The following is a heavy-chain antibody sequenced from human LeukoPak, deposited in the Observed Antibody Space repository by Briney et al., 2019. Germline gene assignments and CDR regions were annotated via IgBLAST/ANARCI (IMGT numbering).Heavy chain of an antibody. CDR2: ISYDGSNK. CDR1: GFTFSSYS. CDR3: ARGDQRDRSSWYYFDY. D-gene: IGHD6-13*01. Sequence: GGSLRLSCAASGFTFSSYSMNWVRQAPGKGLEWVAVISYDGSNKYYADSVKGRFTISRDNSKNTLYLQMNSLRAEDTAVYYCARGDQRDRSSWYYFDYWGQGTLVTVSS. V-gene: IGHV3-30*03. J-gene: IGHJ4*02.